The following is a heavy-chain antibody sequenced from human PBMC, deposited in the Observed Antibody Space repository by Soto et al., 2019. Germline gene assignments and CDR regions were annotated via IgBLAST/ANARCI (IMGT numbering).Heavy chain of an antibody. CDR2: ISYDGRNK. CDR1: GFIFSTYA. CDR3: AREYDSSGYVYYAFDI. V-gene: IGHV3-30*04. Sequence: QVQLVESGGGVVQPGRSLRLSCAASGFIFSTYAMHWVRQAPGKGLEWVTFISYDGRNKYYADAVKDLFTISRYNSKNTLYILMNSLRAEDTAVYYCAREYDSSGYVYYAFDIWGKGTMVTVSS. D-gene: IGHD3-22*01. J-gene: IGHJ3*02.